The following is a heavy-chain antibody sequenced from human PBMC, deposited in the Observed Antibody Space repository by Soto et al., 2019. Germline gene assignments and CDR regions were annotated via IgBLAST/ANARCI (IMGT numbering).Heavy chain of an antibody. CDR1: GFTFSSYG. CDR3: ARDRAAGDPYGMDV. V-gene: IGHV3-33*01. J-gene: IGHJ6*02. Sequence: GGSLRLSCAASGFTFSSYGMHWVRQAPGKGLEWVAVIWYDGSNKYYADSVKGRFTISRDNSKNTLYLQMNSLRAEDTAVYYCARDRAAGDPYGMDVWGQGTTVTVSS. D-gene: IGHD6-13*01. CDR2: IWYDGSNK.